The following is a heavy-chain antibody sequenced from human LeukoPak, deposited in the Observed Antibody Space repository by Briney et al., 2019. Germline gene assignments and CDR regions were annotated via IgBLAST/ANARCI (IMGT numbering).Heavy chain of an antibody. CDR2: IRYDGSNK. CDR1: GFTFSSYG. D-gene: IGHD2-21*01. V-gene: IGHV3-30*02. CDR3: ANYCGGDCYHDY. J-gene: IGHJ4*02. Sequence: TGGSLRLSCAASGFTFSSYGMHWVRQAPGKGLEWVAFIRYDGSNKYYADSVKGRFTISRDNSKNTLYLQMNSLRAEDTAVYYCANYCGGDCYHDYWGQGTLVTVSS.